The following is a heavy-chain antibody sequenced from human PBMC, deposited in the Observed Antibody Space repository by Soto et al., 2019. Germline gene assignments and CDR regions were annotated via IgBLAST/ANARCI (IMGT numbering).Heavy chain of an antibody. CDR2: INHSGST. D-gene: IGHD4-17*01. V-gene: IGHV4-34*01. CDR1: GGSFSGYY. CDR3: ARIATVTTHYYYYMDV. J-gene: IGHJ6*03. Sequence: SETLSLTCAVYGGSFSGYYWSWIRQPPGKGLEWIGEINHSGSTNYNPSLKSRVTISVDTSKNQFSLKLSSVTAADTAVYYCARIATVTTHYYYYMDVWGKGTTVTVSS.